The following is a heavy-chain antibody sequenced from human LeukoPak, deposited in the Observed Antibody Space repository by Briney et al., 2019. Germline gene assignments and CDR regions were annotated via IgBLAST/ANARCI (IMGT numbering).Heavy chain of an antibody. D-gene: IGHD3-10*01. J-gene: IGHJ6*03. Sequence: PGGSLRLSCAASGFTSSSYSMNWGRQAAGKGLEWVSSISSSSRDIYHADSVKGRITISRDNAEISLYLQMNSLRAEDTAVYYCARDGPGSWYYMDVWGRGTTVTVSS. CDR2: ISSSSRDI. V-gene: IGHV3-21*01. CDR1: GFTSSSYS. CDR3: ARDGPGSWYYMDV.